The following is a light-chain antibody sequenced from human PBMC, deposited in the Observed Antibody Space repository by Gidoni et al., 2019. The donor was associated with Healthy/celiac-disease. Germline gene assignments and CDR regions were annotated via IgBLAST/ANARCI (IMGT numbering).Light chain of an antibody. V-gene: IGLV2-14*01. CDR2: EVS. CDR3: SSYTGSSTLV. Sequence: QSALTQPASASGSPGQPITIACTGTSSDVGGYNYVSWYQQHQGKAPKLMIYEVSKRPSGVSNRFSGSKSGSTASLPISGLQAEDEADYYCSSYTGSSTLVFGGGTKLTVL. CDR1: SSDVGGYNY. J-gene: IGLJ2*01.